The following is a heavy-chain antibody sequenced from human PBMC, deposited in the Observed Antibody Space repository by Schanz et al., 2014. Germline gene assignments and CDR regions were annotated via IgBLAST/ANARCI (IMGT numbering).Heavy chain of an antibody. J-gene: IGHJ4*02. Sequence: VQLLESGGGLVQPGGSLRLSCVASGFTLSGYGLHWVRQAPGKGLEWLAVIWFDGTNKYNADSVKGRFTISRDNFKNTLFLQMNSLRAEDTAAYYCARDGDFDYWGQGTLVNVSS. CDR3: ARDGDFDY. V-gene: IGHV3-33*08. CDR1: GFTLSGYG. CDR2: IWFDGTNK.